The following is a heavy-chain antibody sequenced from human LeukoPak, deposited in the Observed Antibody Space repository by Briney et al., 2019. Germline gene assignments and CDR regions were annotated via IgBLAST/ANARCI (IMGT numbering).Heavy chain of an antibody. CDR3: AGVHPGCEGFDS. CDR1: GVSISSYS. V-gene: IGHV4-4*07. J-gene: IGHJ4*02. D-gene: IGHD2-8*01. Sequence: SETLSLSCTVSGVSISSYSRSWVRQPAGKGLEWVGRIYTSGSTNYNPSLKRRVTMSVDTSKMQSALKLSSLTAADTAGYYCAGVHPGCEGFDSWGQGTLVTVSS. CDR2: IYTSGST.